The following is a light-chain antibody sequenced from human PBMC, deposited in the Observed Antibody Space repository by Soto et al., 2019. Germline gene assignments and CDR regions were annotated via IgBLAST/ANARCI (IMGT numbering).Light chain of an antibody. Sequence: DIQMTQSPSSLSASAGDRVTITCRASQGISNHLAWSQQKPGKAPQSLIYAASNLQSGVPSKFSGSGYGTDFTLTISSLQPEDIATYYCQQYDSYPYTFGQGAKVEI. J-gene: IGKJ2*01. CDR1: QGISNH. V-gene: IGKV1-16*02. CDR2: AAS. CDR3: QQYDSYPYT.